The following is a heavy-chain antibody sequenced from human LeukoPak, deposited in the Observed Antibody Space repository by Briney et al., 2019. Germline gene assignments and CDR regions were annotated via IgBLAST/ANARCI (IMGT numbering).Heavy chain of an antibody. V-gene: IGHV4-31*03. Sequence: PSQTLSLTCTVSGGSISSGGYYWRWIRQHPGKGLEWIGYIYYSGSTYYNPSLKSRVTISVDTSKNQFSLKLSSVTAADTAVYYCARADDILTGYYAFDYWGQGTLVTVSS. J-gene: IGHJ4*02. D-gene: IGHD3-9*01. CDR1: GGSISSGGYY. CDR3: ARADDILTGYYAFDY. CDR2: IYYSGST.